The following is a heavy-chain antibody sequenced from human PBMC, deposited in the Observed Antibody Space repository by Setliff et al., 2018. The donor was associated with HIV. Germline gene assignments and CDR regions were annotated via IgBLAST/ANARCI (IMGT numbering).Heavy chain of an antibody. CDR2: INHSGST. V-gene: IGHV4-34*01. Sequence: SETLSLTCAVYGGSFSDHYWSWIRQPPGKGLEWIGEINHSGSTNYNPSLKSRVTISVDTSKNQFSLKLSSVTAADTAVYYCARGPYYYNSSGQISAEYFQHWGQGTLVTVSS. CDR3: ARGPYYYNSSGQISAEYFQH. CDR1: GGSFSDHY. D-gene: IGHD3-22*01. J-gene: IGHJ1*01.